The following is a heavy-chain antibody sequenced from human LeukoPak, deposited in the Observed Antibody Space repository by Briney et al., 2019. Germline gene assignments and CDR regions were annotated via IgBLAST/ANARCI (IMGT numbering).Heavy chain of an antibody. CDR1: GFTFDDYA. CDR2: ITLDGGTA. Sequence: PGGSLRLSCAASGFTFDDYAMHWVRHAPGKSLEWVSVITLDGGTAYYADSVKGRFTISRDNSKNSLYLQMNSLRPEDTALYYCAKDFSLRGLRGFFDYWGQGPLVTVSS. D-gene: IGHD4-23*01. V-gene: IGHV3-43D*03. CDR3: AKDFSLRGLRGFFDY. J-gene: IGHJ4*02.